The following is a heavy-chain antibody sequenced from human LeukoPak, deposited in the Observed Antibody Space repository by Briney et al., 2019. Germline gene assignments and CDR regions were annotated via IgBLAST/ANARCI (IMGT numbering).Heavy chain of an antibody. V-gene: IGHV1-46*01. CDR1: GYTFTGYY. CDR2: INPSGGST. CDR3: ARAEDYYGSGSCWFDP. D-gene: IGHD3-10*01. J-gene: IGHJ5*02. Sequence: RGASVKVSCKASGYTFTGYYMHWVRQAPGQGLEWMGIINPSGGSTSYAQKFQGRVTMTRDTSTSTVYMELSSLRSEDTAVYYCARAEDYYGSGSCWFDPWGQGTLVTVSS.